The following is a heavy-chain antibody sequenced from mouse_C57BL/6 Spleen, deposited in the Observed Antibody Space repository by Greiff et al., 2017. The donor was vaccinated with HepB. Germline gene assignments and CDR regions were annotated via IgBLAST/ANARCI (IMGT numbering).Heavy chain of an antibody. CDR2: ISDGGSYT. J-gene: IGHJ2*01. D-gene: IGHD1-1*01. Sequence: EVQVVESGGGLVKPGGSLKLSCAASGFTFSSYAMSWVRQTPEKRLEWVATISDGGSYTYYPDNVKGRFTISRDNAKNNLYLQMSHLTSEDTAMYYCARSDTTGGAHYFDDWGQGTTLTGSS. CDR1: GFTFSSYA. CDR3: ARSDTTGGAHYFDD. V-gene: IGHV5-4*01.